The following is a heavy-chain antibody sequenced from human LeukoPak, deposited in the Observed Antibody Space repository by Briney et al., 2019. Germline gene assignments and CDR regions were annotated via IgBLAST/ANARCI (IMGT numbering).Heavy chain of an antibody. Sequence: SETLSLTCTASGGSIGSYYWNWIRQSAGKRLEWIGRIYASGRTDYNPSLKSRVTMSVDTSKNQFSLKVTYVTAADTAVYYCARGHSSGHYYDYWGQGTLVTVSS. CDR2: IYASGRT. D-gene: IGHD3-22*01. V-gene: IGHV4-4*07. CDR3: ARGHSSGHYYDY. J-gene: IGHJ4*02. CDR1: GGSIGSYY.